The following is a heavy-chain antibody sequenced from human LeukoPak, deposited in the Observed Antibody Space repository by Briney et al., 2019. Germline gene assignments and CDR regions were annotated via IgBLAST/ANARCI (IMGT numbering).Heavy chain of an antibody. Sequence: GGSLRLSCAASGFNFSSYGMHWVRQAPGKGLEWVAVIWYDGSNKYYADSVKGRFTISRDNSKNTLYLQMNSLRAEDTAVYYCARCPSTGAFDPWGQGTLVTVSS. CDR2: IWYDGSNK. D-gene: IGHD1-14*01. CDR1: GFNFSSYG. CDR3: ARCPSTGAFDP. V-gene: IGHV3-33*01. J-gene: IGHJ5*02.